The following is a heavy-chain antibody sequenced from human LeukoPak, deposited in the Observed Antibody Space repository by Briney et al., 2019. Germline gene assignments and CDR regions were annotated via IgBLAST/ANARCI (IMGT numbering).Heavy chain of an antibody. CDR3: ARTTYGWNLGY. D-gene: IGHD6-19*01. Sequence: GGSLRLSCAASGFTFSSSEMNWVRQAPGKGLEWISYISSRGSTTNYADSVEGRFTISRDKTENPLYLQMNSLRAEDTAVYYCARTTYGWNLGYWGQGTLVTVSS. V-gene: IGHV3-48*03. J-gene: IGHJ4*02. CDR2: ISSRGSTT. CDR1: GFTFSSSE.